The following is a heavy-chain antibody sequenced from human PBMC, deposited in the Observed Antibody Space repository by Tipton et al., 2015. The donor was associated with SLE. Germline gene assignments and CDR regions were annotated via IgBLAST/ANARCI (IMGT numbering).Heavy chain of an antibody. Sequence: TLSLTCSVSGDSMNNYYWSWIRQPAGMPLEWIGRIYKTGITNYNPSLKGRLSMSVDTSKAHFSLNLNSVTAADTAIYYCARAKDWEDAFEIWGQGTMVTVSA. V-gene: IGHV4-4*07. CDR1: GDSMNNYY. J-gene: IGHJ3*02. CDR3: ARAKDWEDAFEI. CDR2: IYKTGIT. D-gene: IGHD1-26*01.